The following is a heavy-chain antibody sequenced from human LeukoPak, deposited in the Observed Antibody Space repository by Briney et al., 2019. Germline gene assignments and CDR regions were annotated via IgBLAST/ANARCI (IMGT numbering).Heavy chain of an antibody. CDR3: ARTEVSGSSPFDY. V-gene: IGHV4-59*08. CDR2: IYYSGGT. J-gene: IGHJ4*02. Sequence: PSETLSLTCTVSGGSISSYYWSWIRQPPEKGLEWIGYIYYSGGTNYNPSLKSRVTISVDMSKNQFSLKLSSVTAADTAVYYCARTEVSGSSPFDYWGQGTLVTVSS. D-gene: IGHD1-26*01. CDR1: GGSISSYY.